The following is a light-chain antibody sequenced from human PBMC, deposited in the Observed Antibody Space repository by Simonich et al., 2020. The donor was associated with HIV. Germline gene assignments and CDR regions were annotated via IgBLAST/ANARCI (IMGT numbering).Light chain of an antibody. CDR1: QGISSY. CDR3: QQYYSYPLT. CDR2: AAS. V-gene: IGKV1-8*01. J-gene: IGKJ4*01. Sequence: AIRMTQSPSSLSASIGDRVTITCRASQGISSYLAWYQQKAGKAPTLLIYAASTLQSGVPSRFSGSGSGTDFTLTISLQSEDSATYYCQQYYSYPLTFGGGTKVEIK.